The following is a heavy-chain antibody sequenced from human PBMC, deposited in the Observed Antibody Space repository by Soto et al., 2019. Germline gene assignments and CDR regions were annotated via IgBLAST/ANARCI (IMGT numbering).Heavy chain of an antibody. J-gene: IGHJ4*02. D-gene: IGHD1-1*01. Sequence: QVQLQESGPGLVKPSGTLSLTCAVSGGSISSSNWWSWVRQPPGKGMEWIGENYHSGSTNYNPSLQSRAAMSVDKPHNHFSLKLNSVTAADTALYYCATPSTSGTRFDYWGQGTLVTVSS. CDR1: GGSISSSNW. CDR3: ATPSTSGTRFDY. CDR2: NYHSGST. V-gene: IGHV4-4*02.